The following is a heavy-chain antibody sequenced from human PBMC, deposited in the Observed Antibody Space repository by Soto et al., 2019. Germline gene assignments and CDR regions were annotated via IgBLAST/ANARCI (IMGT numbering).Heavy chain of an antibody. D-gene: IGHD4-17*01. J-gene: IGHJ3*02. CDR1: GGTFSSYA. V-gene: IGHV1-69*13. Sequence: SVKVSCKASGGTFSSYAISWVRQAPGQGLEWMGGIIPIFGTANYAQKFQGRVTITADESTSTAYMELSSLRSEDTAVYCCARDYGGNSDWDAFDIWGQGTMVTVSS. CDR3: ARDYGGNSDWDAFDI. CDR2: IIPIFGTA.